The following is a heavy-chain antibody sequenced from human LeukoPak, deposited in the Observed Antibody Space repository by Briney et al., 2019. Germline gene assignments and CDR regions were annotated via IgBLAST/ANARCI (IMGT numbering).Heavy chain of an antibody. Sequence: GRSLRLSCAASGFTFDDYAMHWVRQAPGKGLEWVSGISWNSGSIGYADSVKGRFTISRDNAKNSLYLQMNSLRAEDTALYYCAKDTRYSYGYGMDVWGQGTTVTVSS. J-gene: IGHJ6*02. CDR2: ISWNSGSI. D-gene: IGHD5-18*01. V-gene: IGHV3-9*01. CDR1: GFTFDDYA. CDR3: AKDTRYSYGYGMDV.